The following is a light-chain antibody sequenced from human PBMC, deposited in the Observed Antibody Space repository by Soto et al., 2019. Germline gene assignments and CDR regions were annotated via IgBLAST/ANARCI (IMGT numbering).Light chain of an antibody. CDR3: MQPLQSWK. J-gene: IGKJ1*01. Sequence: DAVMTQSPLSLPVTLGQPASISFRSSQILVYSDGNTYLDWYLQKPGQSPQLLIYLGSNRASGVPDRFSGSGSGTDFTLKISRVEAEDVGVYYCMQPLQSWKFGQGTKV. V-gene: IGKV2-28*01. CDR2: LGS. CDR1: QILVYSDGNTY.